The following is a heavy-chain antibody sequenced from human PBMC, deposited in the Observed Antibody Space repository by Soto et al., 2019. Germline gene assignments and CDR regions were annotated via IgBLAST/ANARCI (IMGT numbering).Heavy chain of an antibody. Sequence: GGSLRLCWAASGFTFSIHWMHWVRQVPGKGLVWVSRINGDGTSTGYADSVKGRFTISRDNAENTLYLQMNSLRAGDTAVYYCAREGLGLGTLVRGVIRGDVLDIWGQGTTVTGSS. CDR1: GFTFSIHW. D-gene: IGHD3-10*01. CDR2: INGDGTST. CDR3: AREGLGLGTLVRGVIRGDVLDI. V-gene: IGHV3-74*01. J-gene: IGHJ3*02.